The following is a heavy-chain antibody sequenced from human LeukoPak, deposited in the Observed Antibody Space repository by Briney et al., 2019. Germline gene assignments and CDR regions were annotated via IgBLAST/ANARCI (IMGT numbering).Heavy chain of an antibody. V-gene: IGHV3-21*01. CDR1: GFNFNTFN. J-gene: IGHJ4*02. CDR2: ITSGGDYI. Sequence: GSLRLSCAASGFNFNTFNMNWVRQAPGKGLEWVSSITSGGDYIYYADSVKGRFTTSRDNAKNSLSLQLNSLRVEDTAVYYCARGHYDVLAASYKWTPDYWGQGTLVTVSS. CDR3: ARGHYDVLAASYKWTPDY. D-gene: IGHD3-9*01.